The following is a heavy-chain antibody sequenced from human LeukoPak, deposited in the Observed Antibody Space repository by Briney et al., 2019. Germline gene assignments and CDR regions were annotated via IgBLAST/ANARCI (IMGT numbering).Heavy chain of an antibody. CDR1: GYTFTSYG. CDR2: ISAYNGNT. D-gene: IGHD3-22*01. V-gene: IGHV1-18*01. Sequence: ASVKVSCKASGYTFTSYGISWVRQAPGQGREWMGWISAYNGNTNYAQKLQGRVTMTTDTSTSTAYMELRSLRSDDTAVYYCASSSGYYSSYYYYGMDVWGQGTTVTVSS. CDR3: ASSSGYYSSYYYYGMDV. J-gene: IGHJ6*02.